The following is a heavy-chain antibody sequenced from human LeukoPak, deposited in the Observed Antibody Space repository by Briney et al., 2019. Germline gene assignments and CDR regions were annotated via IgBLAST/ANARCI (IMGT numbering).Heavy chain of an antibody. Sequence: SETLPLTCTVSGGSISSNSYYWGWIRQPPGKGLEWIGNIYYRGSTYYNPSLKSRVTISVDTSKNQFSLKLSSVTAADTAVYYCARETCSSTSCAEAAWGQGTLVTVSS. CDR2: IYYRGST. CDR1: GGSISSNSYY. V-gene: IGHV4-39*07. J-gene: IGHJ4*02. CDR3: ARETCSSTSCAEAA. D-gene: IGHD2-2*01.